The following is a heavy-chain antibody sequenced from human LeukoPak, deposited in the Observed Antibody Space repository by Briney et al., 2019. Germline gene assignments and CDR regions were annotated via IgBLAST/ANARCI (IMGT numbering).Heavy chain of an antibody. J-gene: IGHJ4*02. Sequence: GGSLRLSCAASGFTFNIYWMSWVRQTPGKGLEWVANINQDGSEKYYVDSVKGRFTISRDNAKKSLYLQMNSLRAEDTALYYCARAQTYGDYRLLLDYWGQGTLVTVSS. D-gene: IGHD4-17*01. CDR2: INQDGSEK. CDR3: ARAQTYGDYRLLLDY. V-gene: IGHV3-7*03. CDR1: GFTFNIYW.